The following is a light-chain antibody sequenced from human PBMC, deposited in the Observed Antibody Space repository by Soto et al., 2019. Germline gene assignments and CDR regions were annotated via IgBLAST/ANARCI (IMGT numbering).Light chain of an antibody. CDR3: QQTFHSPRT. CDR1: QSIVSNF. J-gene: IGKJ2*01. CDR2: DSS. V-gene: IGKV3-20*01. Sequence: EIVLTQSPGTLSLSPGETASLSCWASQSIVSNFLAWYQQRRGQPPRLLIYDSSRRDSGIPARFTGSGSGTAFTLTISRVEPEDSAVYYCQQTFHSPRTFGQGTRLEI.